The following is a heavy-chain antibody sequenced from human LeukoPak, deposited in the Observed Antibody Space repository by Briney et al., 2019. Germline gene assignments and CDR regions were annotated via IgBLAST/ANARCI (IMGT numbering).Heavy chain of an antibody. CDR1: GFIFNIYE. CDR3: ARGAAGRQIAAAGY. J-gene: IGHJ4*02. V-gene: IGHV3-48*03. CDR2: ISSSGSTI. D-gene: IGHD6-13*01. Sequence: GSLRLSCAASGFIFNIYEMSWVRQAPGKGLEWVSYISSSGSTIYYADSVKGRFTISRDNAKNSLYLQMNSLRTEDTAVYYCARGAAGRQIAAAGYWGQGTLVTVSS.